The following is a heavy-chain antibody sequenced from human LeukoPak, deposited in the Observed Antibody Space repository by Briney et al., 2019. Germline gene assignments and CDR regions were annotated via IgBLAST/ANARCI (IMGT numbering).Heavy chain of an antibody. CDR3: ARDRMRLIAAAAGYTDY. V-gene: IGHV3-30*04. CDR2: ISYVGSNK. Sequence: GGSLRLSCAASGFTFSSYAMHWVRQAPGKGLEWVAVISYVGSNKYYADSVKGRFTISRDNSKNTLYLQMNSLRAEDTAVYYCARDRMRLIAAAAGYTDYWGQGTLVTVSS. CDR1: GFTFSSYA. J-gene: IGHJ4*02. D-gene: IGHD6-13*01.